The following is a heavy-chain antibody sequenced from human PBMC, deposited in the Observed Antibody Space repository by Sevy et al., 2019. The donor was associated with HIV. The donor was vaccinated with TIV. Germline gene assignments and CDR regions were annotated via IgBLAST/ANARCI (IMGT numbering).Heavy chain of an antibody. D-gene: IGHD6-19*01. J-gene: IGHJ6*03. V-gene: IGHV3-7*03. CDR3: AREEAGTPYYYYYYMDV. CDR2: IKQDGSEK. CDR1: GFTFSSYW. Sequence: GGSLRLSCAASGFTFSSYWISWVRQAPGKGLEWVANIKQDGSEKYYVDSVKGRFTISRDNAKNSLYLQMNSLRAEDTAVYYCAREEAGTPYYYYYYMDVWGKGTTVTVSS.